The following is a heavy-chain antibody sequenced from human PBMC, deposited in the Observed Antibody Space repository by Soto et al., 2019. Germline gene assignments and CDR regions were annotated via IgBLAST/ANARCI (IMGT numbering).Heavy chain of an antibody. V-gene: IGHV2-5*02. J-gene: IGHJ4*02. CDR3: VHKGGDYYYVTSGYSYFDY. Sequence: QITLKESGPTLVKPTQTLTLTCTFSGFSLSTSGVGVGWIRQPPGKALEWLALIHWDDEKRYSPSLKNRLTLTKDTSKNQVVLTMTNMDPVDTATYYCVHKGGDYYYVTSGYSYFDYWGQGTLVTVSS. CDR2: IHWDDEK. CDR1: GFSLSTSGVG. D-gene: IGHD3-22*01.